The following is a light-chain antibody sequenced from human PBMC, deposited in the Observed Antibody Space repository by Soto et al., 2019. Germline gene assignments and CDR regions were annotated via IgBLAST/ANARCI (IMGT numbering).Light chain of an antibody. J-gene: IGKJ2*01. CDR2: DAS. V-gene: IGKV1-5*01. Sequence: DIQMTQSPSTLSASVGDRVTITCRASQSIPSSLAWYQQKPGKAPNLLIYDASILESGVPSRFSGSGSGTEFTLTISSLQSDDFATYYCQHYRSYLFGQGTKLEI. CDR3: QHYRSYL. CDR1: QSIPSS.